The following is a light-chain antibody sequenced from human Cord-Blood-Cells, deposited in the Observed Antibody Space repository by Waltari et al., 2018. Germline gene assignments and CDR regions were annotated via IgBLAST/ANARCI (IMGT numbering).Light chain of an antibody. V-gene: IGLV2-23*01. J-gene: IGLJ1*01. Sequence: QSALTQPASVSGSPGQSITISCTGTSSDVGSYNLVSWYQPHPGKVPNLMIYEGSKRPSGVSNRFSGSKSGNTASLTISGLQAEDEADYYCCSYAGSSTFVFGTGTKVTVL. CDR3: CSYAGSSTFV. CDR2: EGS. CDR1: SSDVGSYNL.